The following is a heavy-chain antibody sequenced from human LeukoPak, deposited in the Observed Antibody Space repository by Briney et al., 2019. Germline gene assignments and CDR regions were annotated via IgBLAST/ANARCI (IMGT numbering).Heavy chain of an antibody. CDR3: ARGYDSWSGYYSYYFDY. J-gene: IGHJ4*02. CDR1: GGSISSGDYY. CDR2: IYYSGST. D-gene: IGHD3-3*01. V-gene: IGHV4-30-4*08. Sequence: PSQTLSLTCTVSGGSISSGDYYWSWIRQPPGKGLEWIGYIYYSGSTYYNPSLKSRVTISVDTSKNQFSLKLSSVTAADTAVYYCARGYDSWSGYYSYYFDYWGQGTLVTVSS.